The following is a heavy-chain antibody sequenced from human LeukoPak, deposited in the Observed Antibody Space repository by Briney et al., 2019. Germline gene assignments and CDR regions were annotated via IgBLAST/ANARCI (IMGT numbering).Heavy chain of an antibody. CDR2: ISSSSSYI. CDR1: GFTFSSYS. Sequence: PGGSLRLSYAASGFTFSSYSMNWVRQAPGKGLEWVSSISSSSSYIYYADSVKGRFTISRDNAKNSLYLQMNSLRAEDTAVYYCARGAIVGATFFDYWGQGTLVTVSS. CDR3: ARGAIVGATFFDY. J-gene: IGHJ4*02. D-gene: IGHD1-26*01. V-gene: IGHV3-21*01.